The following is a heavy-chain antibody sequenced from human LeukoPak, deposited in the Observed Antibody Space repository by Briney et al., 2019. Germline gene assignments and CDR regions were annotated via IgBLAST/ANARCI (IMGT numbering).Heavy chain of an antibody. D-gene: IGHD2-15*01. V-gene: IGHV1-2*02. J-gene: IGHJ3*02. CDR1: GYTFTGYY. CDR3: ARLCSGGNCYKAFDI. Sequence: EASVKVSCKASGYTFTGYYMHWVRQAPGQGLEWMGWINPNSGGTNYAQKFQGRVTMTRDTSISTAYMELSSLRSDDTAFYYCARLCSGGNCYKAFDIWGQGTMVTVSS. CDR2: INPNSGGT.